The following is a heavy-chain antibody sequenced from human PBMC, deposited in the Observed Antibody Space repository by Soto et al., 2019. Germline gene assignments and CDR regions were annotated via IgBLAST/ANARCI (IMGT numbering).Heavy chain of an antibody. Sequence: QVQLQESGPGLVKPSETLSLTCTVSGVSISNNYWSWIRQPPGKGLEWIGYIYYNGNTNYNPSLKSRVPMSVDTSRNQTSLKLTTVTAADTAVYYCTRANWYSEYWGQGTLVTVSS. D-gene: IGHD7-27*01. CDR3: TRANWYSEY. CDR2: IYYNGNT. CDR1: GVSISNNY. J-gene: IGHJ4*02. V-gene: IGHV4-59*01.